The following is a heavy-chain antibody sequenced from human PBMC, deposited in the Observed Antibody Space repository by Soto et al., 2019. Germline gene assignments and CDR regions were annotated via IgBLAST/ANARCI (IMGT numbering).Heavy chain of an antibody. D-gene: IGHD5-18*01. J-gene: IGHJ4*02. V-gene: IGHV3-74*01. CDR1: GIIFSNYW. Sequence: EVQLVESGGGLVQPGGSLRLSCAASGIIFSNYWMHWVRQAPGKGLVWVSRISNDGITTIYADSVKGRFTISRDNAKNTLYLQMNSLRAEDTATYYCVAYSYGCMFFWGQGTLVTVSS. CDR2: ISNDGITT. CDR3: VAYSYGCMFF.